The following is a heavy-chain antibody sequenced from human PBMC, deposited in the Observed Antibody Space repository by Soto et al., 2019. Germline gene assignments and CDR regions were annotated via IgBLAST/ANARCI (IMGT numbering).Heavy chain of an antibody. CDR3: ARAAKWSPRGVEAQQPDFFDY. D-gene: IGHD3-3*01. J-gene: IGHJ4*02. V-gene: IGHV1-3*04. CDR2: VDTGNGNT. Sequence: QVHLVQSGAEVRRPGASVKVSCKPSGYTFTSYALHWVRQAPGQSLEWMGWVDTGNGNTRYSEIFQGRLTISRDTLARTAAMELNSLKSEDTAVYYCARAAKWSPRGVEAQQPDFFDYWGRGTLVTVSS. CDR1: GYTFTSYA.